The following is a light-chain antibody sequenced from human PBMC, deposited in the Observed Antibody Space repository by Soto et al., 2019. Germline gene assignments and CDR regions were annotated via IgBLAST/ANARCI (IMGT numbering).Light chain of an antibody. CDR1: QSISSPY. Sequence: ENVLTQSPGTLSLSPGERVTLSCRASQSISSPYLAWYQQKPGQAPRLLIDGASSRATGVPDRFSGTGSETDFTLTISRLEPEDFAVYYCQQYGTSRAFGQGTKVDI. CDR2: GAS. CDR3: QQYGTSRA. V-gene: IGKV3-20*01. J-gene: IGKJ1*01.